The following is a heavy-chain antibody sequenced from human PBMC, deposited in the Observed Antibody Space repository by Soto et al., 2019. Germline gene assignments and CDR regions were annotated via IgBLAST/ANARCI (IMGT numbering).Heavy chain of an antibody. D-gene: IGHD3-22*01. CDR1: GFTFSSYS. V-gene: IGHV3-23*01. CDR3: AKRYYYDSSGYH. J-gene: IGHJ4*02. CDR2: ISGSGGST. Sequence: LRLSCAASGFTFSSYSMNWVRQAPGKGLEWVSAISGSGGSTYYADSVKGRFTISRDNSKNTLYLQMNSLRAEDTAVYYCAKRYYYDSSGYHWGQGTLVTVSS.